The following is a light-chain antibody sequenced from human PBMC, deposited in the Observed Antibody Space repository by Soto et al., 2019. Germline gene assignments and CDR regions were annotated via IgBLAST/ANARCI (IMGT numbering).Light chain of an antibody. J-gene: IGKJ4*01. Sequence: DIQMTQSPSTLSASVGDRVTITCRASQSITYWLAWYQQKPGKAPTVLIYKASTLQSGVPSRFSGSGSGTEFTLTISSLQPDDFATYYCQQYSRYSITFGGGTKVAIK. V-gene: IGKV1-5*03. CDR1: QSITYW. CDR2: KAS. CDR3: QQYSRYSIT.